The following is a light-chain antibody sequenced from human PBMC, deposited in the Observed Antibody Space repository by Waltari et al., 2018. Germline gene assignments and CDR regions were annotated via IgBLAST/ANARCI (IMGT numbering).Light chain of an antibody. CDR3: QQRSNWPPIT. V-gene: IGKV3-11*01. J-gene: IGKJ5*01. CDR1: QSVGSY. Sequence: LTQSPATLSLSPGERATLSCRSSQSVGSYLAWYQQKPGQAPRLLIYDASNRAAGIPARFSGSGSGTDFTLTISSLEPEDFAVYYCQQRSNWPPITFGQGT. CDR2: DAS.